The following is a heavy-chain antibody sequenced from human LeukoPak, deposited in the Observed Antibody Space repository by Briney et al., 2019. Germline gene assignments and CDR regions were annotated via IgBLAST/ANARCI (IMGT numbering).Heavy chain of an antibody. J-gene: IGHJ4*02. CDR3: ARRGNPLDFDY. D-gene: IGHD3-3*01. CDR2: ISSGSSYT. V-gene: IGHV3-11*03. Sequence: KPGGSLRLSCAASGFTFSDYYMSWIRQAPGKGLEWVSYISSGSSYTNYADSVKGRFTISRDNAKNSLYLQMNSLRAEDTAVYYCARRGNPLDFDYWGQGTLVTVSS. CDR1: GFTFSDYY.